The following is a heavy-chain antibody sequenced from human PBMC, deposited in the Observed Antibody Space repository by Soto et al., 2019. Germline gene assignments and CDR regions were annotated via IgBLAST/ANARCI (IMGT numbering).Heavy chain of an antibody. V-gene: IGHV4-59*01. CDR2: IYYSGST. Sequence: ETLSLTCTVSGGSISSYYWSWIRQPPGKGLEWIGYIYYSGSTNYNPSLKSRVTISVDTSKNQFSLKLSSVTAADTAVYYCARVQGSVSSSWYFDYWGQGNRVTVSS. CDR3: ARVQGSVSSSWYFDY. D-gene: IGHD6-13*01. J-gene: IGHJ4*02. CDR1: GGSISSYY.